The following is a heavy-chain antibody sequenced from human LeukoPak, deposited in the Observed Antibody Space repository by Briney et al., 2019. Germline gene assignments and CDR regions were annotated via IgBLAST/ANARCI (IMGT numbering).Heavy chain of an antibody. CDR3: AREMATITDY. V-gene: IGHV3-30*04. CDR1: GFTFSSYA. J-gene: IGHJ4*02. CDR2: ISYDGSNK. D-gene: IGHD5-24*01. Sequence: GGSLRLSCAASGFTFSSYAMHWVRQAPGKGLEWVAVISYDGSNKYYADSVKGRFTISRDNSKNTLYLQMNSLRAEDTAVYYCAREMATITDYWGQGALVTVSS.